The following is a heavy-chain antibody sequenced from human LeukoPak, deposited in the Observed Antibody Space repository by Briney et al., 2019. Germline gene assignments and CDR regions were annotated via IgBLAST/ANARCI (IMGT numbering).Heavy chain of an antibody. D-gene: IGHD6-19*01. V-gene: IGHV4-59*08. CDR3: ARHRGSGWYSDSFDI. J-gene: IGHJ3*02. CDR2: IYYTGST. Sequence: SETLSPTCTVSGGSISSYYWSWIRQPPGKGLEWIGYIYYTGSTNYNPSLKSRVTISVDTSKNQFSLKLSSVTAADTAVYYCARHRGSGWYSDSFDIWGQGTMVTVSS. CDR1: GGSISSYY.